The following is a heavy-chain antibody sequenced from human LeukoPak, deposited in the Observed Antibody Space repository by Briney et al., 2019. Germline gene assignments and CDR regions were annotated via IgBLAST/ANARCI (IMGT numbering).Heavy chain of an antibody. Sequence: SETLSLTCVVYGESLSGYYWSWIRQPPGKGLEWIGQINHLGTTNYNPSLKSRVTILEDTSKNQLSLKMTSVNAADTAVYYCARQSRRGTSAYTSGWLDYWGQGSLVTVSS. D-gene: IGHD6-19*01. CDR1: GESLSGYY. V-gene: IGHV4-34*01. J-gene: IGHJ4*02. CDR3: ARQSRRGTSAYTSGWLDY. CDR2: INHLGTT.